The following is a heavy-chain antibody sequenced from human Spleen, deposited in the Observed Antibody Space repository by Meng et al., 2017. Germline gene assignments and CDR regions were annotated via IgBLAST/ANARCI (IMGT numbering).Heavy chain of an antibody. CDR2: IERKGDGGTT. CDR1: GLSVNDAW. CDR3: IGNFLGH. V-gene: IGHV3-15*04. Sequence: EVQLVESGGGLVKPGESLRLSCAVSGLSVNDAWMIWVRQTPGRGLEWVARIERKGDGGTTTYGTSVEGRFTISRDDSRNTLYLQMNSLKTEDTAVYYCIGNFLGHWGQGTLVTVSS. D-gene: IGHD1-7*01. J-gene: IGHJ4*02.